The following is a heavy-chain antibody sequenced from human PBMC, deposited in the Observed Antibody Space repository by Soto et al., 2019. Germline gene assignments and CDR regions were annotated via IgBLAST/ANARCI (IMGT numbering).Heavy chain of an antibody. D-gene: IGHD6-19*01. J-gene: IGHJ5*01. V-gene: IGHV3-74*01. CDR1: GFTFSSHW. CDR3: VRGVDSSGWYGSFDS. Sequence: GGSLRLSCAASGFTFSSHWMHWVRQAPGKGLVWVSRINNEGRSTNYADSVKGRFTISRDNAKNTVDLQMNSLRAEDTAVYYCVRGVDSSGWYGSFDSWGQGTLVTVSS. CDR2: INNEGRST.